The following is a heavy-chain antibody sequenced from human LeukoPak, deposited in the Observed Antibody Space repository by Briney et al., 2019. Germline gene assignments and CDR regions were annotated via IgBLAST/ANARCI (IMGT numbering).Heavy chain of an antibody. CDR2: ISAYNGNT. J-gene: IGHJ4*02. V-gene: IGHV1-18*01. Sequence: ASVKVSYKASGYTFTIYGISWVRQAPGQGLEGMGWISAYNGNTNYTQKLQGRVTMTTDTSKSTAYMELRSLRSDDTAVYYCARNDGSSYLIPFDYWGQGTLVTVSS. D-gene: IGHD6-13*01. CDR1: GYTFTIYG. CDR3: ARNDGSSYLIPFDY.